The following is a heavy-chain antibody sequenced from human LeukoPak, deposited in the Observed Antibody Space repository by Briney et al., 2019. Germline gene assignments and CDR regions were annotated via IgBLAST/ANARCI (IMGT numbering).Heavy chain of an antibody. CDR3: GYSYGNGAFDI. CDR1: GITFGSYA. D-gene: IGHD5-18*01. J-gene: IGHJ3*02. Sequence: GGSLRLSCAASGITFGSYAMNWVRQAPGKWLEWVSRINSGGGTTYYAESVKGRFTISRDNSKNTLYLQMNSLRAEDTALYYCGYSYGNGAFDIWGQGTMVTVSS. CDR2: INSGGGTT. V-gene: IGHV3-23*01.